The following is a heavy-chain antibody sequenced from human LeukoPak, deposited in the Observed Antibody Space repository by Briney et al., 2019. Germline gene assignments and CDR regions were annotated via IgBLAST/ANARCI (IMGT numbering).Heavy chain of an antibody. D-gene: IGHD3-22*01. CDR3: AGGSSGYLFDY. J-gene: IGHJ4*02. CDR2: ISSSSSTI. CDR1: GFTFSSYS. V-gene: IGHV3-48*01. Sequence: HPGGSLRLSCAASGFTFSSYSMNWVRQAPGKGLEWVSYISSSSSTIYYADSVKGRFTISRDNSKNTLYLQMNSLRAEDTAVYYCAGGSSGYLFDYWGQGTLVTVSS.